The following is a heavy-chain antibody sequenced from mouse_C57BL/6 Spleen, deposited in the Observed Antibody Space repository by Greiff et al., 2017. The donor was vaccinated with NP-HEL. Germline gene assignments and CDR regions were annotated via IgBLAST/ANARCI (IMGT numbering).Heavy chain of an antibody. CDR3: ASPIYYYGSSLYFDY. CDR1: GYSITSGYY. D-gene: IGHD1-1*01. CDR2: ISYDGSN. Sequence: ESGPGLVKPSQSLSLTCSVTGYSITSGYYWNWIRQFPGNKLEWMGYISYDGSNNCNPSLKNRISITRDTSKNQFFLKLNSVTTEDTATYYCASPIYYYGSSLYFDYWGQGTTLTVSS. J-gene: IGHJ2*01. V-gene: IGHV3-6*01.